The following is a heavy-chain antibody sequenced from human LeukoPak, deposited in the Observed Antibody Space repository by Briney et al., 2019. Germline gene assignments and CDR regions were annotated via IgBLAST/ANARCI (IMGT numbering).Heavy chain of an antibody. D-gene: IGHD2-8*01. V-gene: IGHV1-69*05. CDR2: IIPIFGTA. Sequence: SVKVSCKASGGTFSSYAISWVRQAPGQGLEWMGGIIPIFGTANYAQKFQGRVTITTDESTSTDYMELSSLRSEDTAVYYCARVSCTNGVCDDAFDIWGQGTMVTVSS. J-gene: IGHJ3*02. CDR1: GGTFSSYA. CDR3: ARVSCTNGVCDDAFDI.